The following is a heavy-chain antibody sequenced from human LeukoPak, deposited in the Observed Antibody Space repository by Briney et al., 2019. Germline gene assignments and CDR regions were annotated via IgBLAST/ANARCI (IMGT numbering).Heavy chain of an antibody. J-gene: IGHJ4*02. CDR2: ISDSGGST. V-gene: IGHV3-23*01. CDR3: AKTQTHFGDYRRDY. D-gene: IGHD4-17*01. Sequence: PGGSLRLSCAASGFTFSSYAMSWVRQAPGKGLEWVSAISDSGGSTYYAESVKGRFTVSRDNSKNTLYMQMSTLRAEDTAVYYCAKTQTHFGDYRRDYWGQGTLVTVSS. CDR1: GFTFSSYA.